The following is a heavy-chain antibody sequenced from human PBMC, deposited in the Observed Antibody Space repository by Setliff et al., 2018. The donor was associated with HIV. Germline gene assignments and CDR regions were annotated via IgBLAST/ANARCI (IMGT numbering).Heavy chain of an antibody. Sequence: ASVKVSCMASGYTFTSYYMHWVRQAPGQGLEWMGIINPSGGSTSYAQKFQGRVTMTRDTSTSTVYMELSSLRSEDTAVYYCASSRGRTGAFDIWGQGTMVTVSS. D-gene: IGHD1-1*01. CDR3: ASSRGRTGAFDI. CDR1: GYTFTSYY. V-gene: IGHV1-46*01. J-gene: IGHJ3*02. CDR2: INPSGGST.